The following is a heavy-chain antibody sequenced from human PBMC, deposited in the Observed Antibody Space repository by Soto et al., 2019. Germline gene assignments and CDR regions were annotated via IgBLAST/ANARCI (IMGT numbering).Heavy chain of an antibody. CDR3: AKDSQRTIVGATAMFFDY. CDR1: GFTFSSYG. Sequence: PGGSLRLSCAASGFTFSSYGMHWVRQAPGKGLEWVAVISYDGSNKYYADSVKGRFTISRDNSKNTLYLQMNSLRAEDTAVYYCAKDSQRTIVGATAMFFDYWGQGTLVTVSS. V-gene: IGHV3-30*18. J-gene: IGHJ4*02. CDR2: ISYDGSNK. D-gene: IGHD1-26*01.